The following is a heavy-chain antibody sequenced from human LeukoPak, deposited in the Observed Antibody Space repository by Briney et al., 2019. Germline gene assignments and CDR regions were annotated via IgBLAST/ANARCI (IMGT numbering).Heavy chain of an antibody. D-gene: IGHD6-13*01. J-gene: IGHJ4*02. CDR3: AKARSGIAAAGTNY. CDR2: ISGSGGST. CDR1: GFTLTNAW. V-gene: IGHV3-23*01. Sequence: GGSLRLSCAASGFTLTNAWMNWVRQAPGKGLEWVSAISGSGGSTYYADSVKGRFTISRDNSKNTLYLQMNSLRAEDTAVYYCAKARSGIAAAGTNYWGQGTLVTVSS.